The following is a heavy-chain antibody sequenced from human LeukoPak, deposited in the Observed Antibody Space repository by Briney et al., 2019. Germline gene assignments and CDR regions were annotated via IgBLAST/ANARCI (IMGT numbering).Heavy chain of an antibody. D-gene: IGHD6-19*01. CDR1: GIVFSRTA. CDR3: GKDGGQYSSGPEFDP. Sequence: VGSLGLSCTASGIVFSRTAMNWARQSPGRGLEWLSAISGGGERTFYADSVRGRFTISRDNSKNMVYLQMNSLRVDDTAIYYCGKDGGQYSSGPEFDPRGQGDLVTVPS. CDR2: ISGGGERT. V-gene: IGHV3-23*01. J-gene: IGHJ5*02.